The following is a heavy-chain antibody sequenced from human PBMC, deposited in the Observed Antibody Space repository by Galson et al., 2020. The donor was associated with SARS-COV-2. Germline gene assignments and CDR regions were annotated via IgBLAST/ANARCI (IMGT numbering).Heavy chain of an antibody. J-gene: IGHJ4*02. CDR3: ARVASAAGISGGFDY. V-gene: IGHV4-34*01. CDR2: INQSGNT. Sequence: SQTLSLTCVVSGASLSGYYWNWIRQPPEKGLEWIGEINQSGNTNYNPSLRSRVTISVDTSKNQFSLKLTSVTAADTAFYYCARVASAAGISGGFDYWGQGALVTVSS. CDR1: GASLSGYY. D-gene: IGHD6-13*01.